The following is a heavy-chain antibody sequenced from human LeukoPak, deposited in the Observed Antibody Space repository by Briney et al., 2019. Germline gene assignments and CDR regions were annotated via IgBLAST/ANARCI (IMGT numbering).Heavy chain of an antibody. CDR1: GFTFSSYA. CDR3: ASDIGITMIVVVTALDY. Sequence: LGGSLSLSCAASGFTFSSYAMSWVRQAPGKGLEWVSAISGSGGSTYYADSVKGRFTISRDNAKNALYLQMNSLRAEDTAVYYCASDIGITMIVVVTALDYWGQGTLVTVSP. CDR2: ISGSGGST. V-gene: IGHV3-23*01. D-gene: IGHD3-22*01. J-gene: IGHJ4*02.